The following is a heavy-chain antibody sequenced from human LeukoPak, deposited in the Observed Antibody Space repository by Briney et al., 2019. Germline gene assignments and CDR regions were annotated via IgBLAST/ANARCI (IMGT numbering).Heavy chain of an antibody. CDR2: IRYDGSNK. D-gene: IGHD3-3*01. V-gene: IGHV3-30*02. CDR3: AKDRGFWSGEDYFDY. Sequence: GGSLRLSCAASGFTFSSYGMHWVRQAPGKGLEWVAFIRYDGSNKYYAGSVKGRFTISRDNSKNTLYLQMNSLRAEDTAVYYCAKDRGFWSGEDYFDYWGQGTLVTVSS. CDR1: GFTFSSYG. J-gene: IGHJ4*02.